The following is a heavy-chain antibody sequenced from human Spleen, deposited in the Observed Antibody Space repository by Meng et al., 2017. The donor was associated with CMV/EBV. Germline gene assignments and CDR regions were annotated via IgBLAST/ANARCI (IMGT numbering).Heavy chain of an antibody. Sequence: SGTLSLTCAVYGGSFSGYYWSWIRQPPGKGLEWIGEINHSGSTNYNPSLKSRVTISVDTSKNQFSLKLSSVTAADTAVYYCARLTTKGYYYYYGMDVWGQGTTVTVSS. D-gene: IGHD4-17*01. V-gene: IGHV4-34*01. CDR2: INHSGST. J-gene: IGHJ6*02. CDR3: ARLTTKGYYYYYGMDV. CDR1: GGSFSGYY.